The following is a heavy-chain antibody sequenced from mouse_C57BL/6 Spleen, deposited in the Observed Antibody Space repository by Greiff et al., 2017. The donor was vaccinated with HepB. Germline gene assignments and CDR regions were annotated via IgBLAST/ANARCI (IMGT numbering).Heavy chain of an antibody. Sequence: VQGVESGAKLAKPGASVKLSCKASGYTFTSYWMHWVKQRPGQGLEWIGYINPSSGYTKYNQKFKDKATLTADKSSSTAYMQLSSLTYEDSAVYYCARQSYRDYFDYWGQGTTLTVSS. J-gene: IGHJ2*01. CDR3: ARQSYRDYFDY. CDR1: GYTFTSYW. CDR2: INPSSGYT. D-gene: IGHD1-1*01. V-gene: IGHV1-7*01.